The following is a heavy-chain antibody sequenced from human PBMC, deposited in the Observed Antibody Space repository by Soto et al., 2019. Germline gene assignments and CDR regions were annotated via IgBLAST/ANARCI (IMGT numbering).Heavy chain of an antibody. CDR1: GGSISSSSYY. Sequence: PSETLSLTCTVSGGSISSSSYYWGWIRQPPGKGLEWIGSIYYSGSTYYNPSLKSRVTISVDTSKNQFSLKLSSVTAADTAVYYCASSTVVTRIRYNYYGMDVWGQGTTVTVAS. D-gene: IGHD4-17*01. CDR3: ASSTVVTRIRYNYYGMDV. J-gene: IGHJ6*02. CDR2: IYYSGST. V-gene: IGHV4-39*01.